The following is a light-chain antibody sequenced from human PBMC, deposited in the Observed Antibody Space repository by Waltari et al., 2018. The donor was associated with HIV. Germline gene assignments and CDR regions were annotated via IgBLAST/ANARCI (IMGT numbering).Light chain of an antibody. CDR3: SSFITTTTHVV. CDR2: EVS. Sequence: QSALTQPASVSGSLGQSVTIACTRANSDIGGYHYVSWYQQHPGKAPKLIIHEVSNRPSGVSDRFSGSKSGNTASLTISGLQAEDESDYYCSSFITTTTHVVFGGGTRLTVL. J-gene: IGLJ2*01. CDR1: NSDIGGYHY. V-gene: IGLV2-14*01.